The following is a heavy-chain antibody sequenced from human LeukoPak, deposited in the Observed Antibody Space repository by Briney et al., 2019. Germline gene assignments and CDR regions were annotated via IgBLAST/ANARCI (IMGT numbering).Heavy chain of an antibody. CDR3: ARHTLYGSGSYYVYYFDY. Sequence: ASVKVSCKASGYTFTSYGISWVRQAHGQGLEWMGWISSYNGNTNYAQKLQGRVTMTTDTSTSAAYMELRSLRSDDTAVYYCARHTLYGSGSYYVYYFDYWGQGTLVTVSS. J-gene: IGHJ4*02. V-gene: IGHV1-18*01. CDR2: ISSYNGNT. D-gene: IGHD3-10*01. CDR1: GYTFTSYG.